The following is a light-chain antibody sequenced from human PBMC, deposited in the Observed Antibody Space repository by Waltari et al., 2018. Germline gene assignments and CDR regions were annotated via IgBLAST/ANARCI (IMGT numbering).Light chain of an antibody. V-gene: IGLV2-23*02. CDR2: EVS. CDR3: CSYAGSSTLR. Sequence: QSALTQPASVSGSPGQSITISCPGPSSDVGSYNLVSWYQQHPGKAPKLMIYEVSKRPSGVSNRFSGSKSGNTASLTISGLQAEDEADYYCCSYAGSSTLRFGGGTKLTVL. J-gene: IGLJ3*02. CDR1: SSDVGSYNL.